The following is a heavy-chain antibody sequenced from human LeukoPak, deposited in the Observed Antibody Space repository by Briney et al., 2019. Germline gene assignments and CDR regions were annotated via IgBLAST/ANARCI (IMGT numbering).Heavy chain of an antibody. D-gene: IGHD3-10*01. J-gene: IGHJ6*02. V-gene: IGHV1-69*13. CDR2: IIPIFGTA. CDR3: AGDWALGGSDRYGMDV. CDR1: VGTFSSYA. Sequence: GASVKVSCKASVGTFSSYAISWVRQAPGQGLEWMGGIIPIFGTANYAQKFQGRVTITADESTSTAYMELSSLRSEDTAVYYCAGDWALGGSDRYGMDVWGQGTTVTVSS.